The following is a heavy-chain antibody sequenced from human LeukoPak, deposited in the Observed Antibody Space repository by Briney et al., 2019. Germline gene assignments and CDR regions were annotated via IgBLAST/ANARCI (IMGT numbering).Heavy chain of an antibody. CDR1: GYTFTRYG. D-gene: IGHD6-13*01. V-gene: IGHV1-18*01. Sequence: GASVKVSCKASGYTFTRYGITWVRQAPGQGLEWMGWISTYNGKTNYAQKLQGRVTMTTDTSTSTAYMELRSLRSDDTAVYYCARPLGYSSSWPYDYWGQGTLVTVSS. CDR3: ARPLGYSSSWPYDY. J-gene: IGHJ4*02. CDR2: ISTYNGKT.